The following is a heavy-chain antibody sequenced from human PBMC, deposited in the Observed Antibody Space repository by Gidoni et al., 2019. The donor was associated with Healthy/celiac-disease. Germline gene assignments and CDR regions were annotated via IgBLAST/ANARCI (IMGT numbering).Heavy chain of an antibody. V-gene: IGHV3-30*18. CDR3: AKATVAYYFLDY. CDR2: ISYDGSNK. CDR1: GFTFSRYG. J-gene: IGHJ4*02. D-gene: IGHD3-22*01. Sequence: QVQLVEAGGGVGQPGRSRRLSCAASGFTFSRYGMHWVGQAPGKGLGWVAVISYDGSNKYYADSVQGRFTISRDNSKNTLYLQMNSLRAEDTAVYYCAKATVAYYFLDYWGQGTLVTVSS.